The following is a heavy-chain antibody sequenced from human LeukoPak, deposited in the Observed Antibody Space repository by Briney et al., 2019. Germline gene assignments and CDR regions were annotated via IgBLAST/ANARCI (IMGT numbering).Heavy chain of an antibody. CDR2: INPSGGST. Sequence: ASVKVSCKASGYTFTSYYIHWGRQAPGHGLEWMGIINPSGGSTTYAQKFQGRVAMTRDTSTSRVYMEVSSLRSEDTAVYYCATSALGVGDYYYYGMDVWGQGTTVTVSS. D-gene: IGHD3-16*01. CDR1: GYTFTSYY. V-gene: IGHV1-46*01. CDR3: ATSALGVGDYYYYGMDV. J-gene: IGHJ6*02.